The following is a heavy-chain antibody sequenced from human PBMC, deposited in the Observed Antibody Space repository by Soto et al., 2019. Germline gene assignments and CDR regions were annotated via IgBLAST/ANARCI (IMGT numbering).Heavy chain of an antibody. Sequence: QITLKESGPTLVKPTQTLTLTCTFSGFSLSTSGVGVGWIRQPPGKALEWLALIYWDDDKRYSPSLKSRLTITKDTSKNQVVLTMTNMYPVDTATYYCAHTPTGGYSYGPFDYWGQGTLVTVSS. CDR1: GFSLSTSGVG. V-gene: IGHV2-5*02. D-gene: IGHD5-18*01. CDR2: IYWDDDK. CDR3: AHTPTGGYSYGPFDY. J-gene: IGHJ4*02.